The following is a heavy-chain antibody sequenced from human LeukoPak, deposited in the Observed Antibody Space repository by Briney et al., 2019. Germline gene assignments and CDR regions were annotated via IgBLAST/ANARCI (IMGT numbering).Heavy chain of an antibody. V-gene: IGHV3-7*01. CDR3: ASRSSVAASGPG. CDR2: IKQDGSEK. Sequence: GGSLRLSCAASGFTFSSYWMSWVRQAPGKGLEWVANIKQDGSEKYYVDSVKGRFTISRDNAKNSLYLQMSSLRAEDTALYYCASRSSVAASGPGWGQGTLVTVSS. D-gene: IGHD2-15*01. CDR1: GFTFSSYW. J-gene: IGHJ4*02.